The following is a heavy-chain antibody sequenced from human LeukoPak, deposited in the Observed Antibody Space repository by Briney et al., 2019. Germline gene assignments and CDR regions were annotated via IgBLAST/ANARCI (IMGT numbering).Heavy chain of an antibody. CDR1: GFTFSSYS. J-gene: IGHJ6*02. Sequence: GGSLRLSCAASGFTFSSYSMNWVRQAPGKGLEWVSSISSSSSYIYYADSVKGRFTISRDNAKNSLYLQMNSLRAEDTAVYYCAREGVLQRYGVDVWGQGTTVTVSS. CDR3: AREGVLQRYGVDV. D-gene: IGHD4-11*01. V-gene: IGHV3-21*01. CDR2: ISSSSSYI.